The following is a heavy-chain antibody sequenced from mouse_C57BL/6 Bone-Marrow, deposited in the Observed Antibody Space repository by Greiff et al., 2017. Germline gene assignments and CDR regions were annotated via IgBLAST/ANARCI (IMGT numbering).Heavy chain of an antibody. Sequence: EVQGVESGEGLVKPGGSLKLSCAASGFTFSSYAMSWVRQTPEKRLEWVAYISSGGDYIYYADTVKGRFTISRDNARNTLYLQMSSLKSEDTAMYYCTTCYDYDDGGAWFAYWGQGTLVTVSA. V-gene: IGHV5-9-1*02. CDR1: GFTFSSYA. J-gene: IGHJ3*01. CDR3: TTCYDYDDGGAWFAY. D-gene: IGHD2-4*01. CDR2: ISSGGDYI.